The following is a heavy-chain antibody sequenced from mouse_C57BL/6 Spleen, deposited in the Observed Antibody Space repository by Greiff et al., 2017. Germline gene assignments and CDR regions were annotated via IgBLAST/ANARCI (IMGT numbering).Heavy chain of an antibody. CDR3: AKKGICYDYDLGWFAY. D-gene: IGHD2-4*01. J-gene: IGHJ3*01. V-gene: IGHV1-59*01. Sequence: VKLQQPGAELVRPGTSVKLSCKASGYTFTSYWMHWVKQRPGQGLEWIGVIDPSDSYTNYNQKFKGKATLTVDTSSSTAYMQLSSLTSEDSAVYYCAKKGICYDYDLGWFAYWGQGTLVTVSA. CDR2: IDPSDSYT. CDR1: GYTFTSYW.